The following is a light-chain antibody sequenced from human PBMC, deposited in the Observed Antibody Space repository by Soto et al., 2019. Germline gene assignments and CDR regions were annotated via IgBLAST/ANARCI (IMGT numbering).Light chain of an antibody. CDR2: DTT. V-gene: IGLV7-46*01. CDR1: TGAVTSGHY. Sequence: QAVVTQEPSLTVSPGGTVTLTCGSSTGAVTSGHYPYWFQQKPGQAPRTPIYDTTNKHSWTPARFSGSLLGGKAALTLAGAQTDDEADYYCLLSYSGTNWVFGGGTKLTVL. CDR3: LLSYSGTNWV. J-gene: IGLJ3*02.